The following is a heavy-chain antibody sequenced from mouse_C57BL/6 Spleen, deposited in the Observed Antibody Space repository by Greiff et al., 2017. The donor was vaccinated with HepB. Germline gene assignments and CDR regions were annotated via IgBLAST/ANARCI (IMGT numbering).Heavy chain of an antibody. CDR1: GYTFTSYW. J-gene: IGHJ3*01. CDR2: IDPSDSET. Sequence: QVQLQQSGAELVRPGSSVKLSCKASGYTFTSYWMHWVKQRPIQGLEWIGNIDPSDSETHYNQKFKDKATLTVDKSSSTAYMQLSSLTSEDSAVYYCARYSGYSNAWFAYWGQGTLVTVSA. CDR3: ARYSGYSNAWFAY. D-gene: IGHD2-5*01. V-gene: IGHV1-52*01.